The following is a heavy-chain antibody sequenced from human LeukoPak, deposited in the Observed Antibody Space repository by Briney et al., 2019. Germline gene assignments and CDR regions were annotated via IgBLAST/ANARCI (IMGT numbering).Heavy chain of an antibody. V-gene: IGHV3-33*06. D-gene: IGHD3-3*01. Sequence: GGSLRLSCAASGFTFSSYAMHWVRQAPGKGLGWVAVVWYDGVKKYYLDSVEGRFTVSRANSRNTLYLQMDSRRAEDTAVYFCAKDALRHGDLYYFDYWGQGTSVIVSS. J-gene: IGHJ4*02. CDR2: VWYDGVKK. CDR1: GFTFSSYA. CDR3: AKDALRHGDLYYFDY.